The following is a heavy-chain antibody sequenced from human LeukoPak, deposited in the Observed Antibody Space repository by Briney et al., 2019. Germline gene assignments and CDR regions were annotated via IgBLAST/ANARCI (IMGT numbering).Heavy chain of an antibody. V-gene: IGHV1-18*01. CDR3: ARVVKLSQWLPLEYYFDC. Sequence: ASVKVSCKASGYTFTSYGISWVRQAPGQGLEWMGWISAHNGNTNYAQKLQGRVTMTTDTSTSTAYMELRSLRSDDTAVYYCARVVKLSQWLPLEYYFDCWGQGTLVTVSS. CDR1: GYTFTSYG. CDR2: ISAHNGNT. D-gene: IGHD6-19*01. J-gene: IGHJ4*02.